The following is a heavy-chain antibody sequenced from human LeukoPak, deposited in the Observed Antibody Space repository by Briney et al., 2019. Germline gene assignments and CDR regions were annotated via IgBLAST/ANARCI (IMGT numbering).Heavy chain of an antibody. J-gene: IGHJ4*02. V-gene: IGHV4-59*06. CDR3: AREGFRPYYGDYVDY. CDR1: GGSISSYY. Sequence: SETLSLTCTVSGGSISSYYWSWIWQPPGKGLEWIGYIYYSGSTYYNPSLKSRVTISVDTSKNQFSLKLSSVTAADTAVYYCAREGFRPYYGDYVDYWGQGTLVTVSP. D-gene: IGHD4-17*01. CDR2: IYYSGST.